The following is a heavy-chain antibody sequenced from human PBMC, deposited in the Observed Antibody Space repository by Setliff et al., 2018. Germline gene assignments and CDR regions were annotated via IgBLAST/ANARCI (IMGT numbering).Heavy chain of an antibody. D-gene: IGHD6-25*01. CDR2: VFSGDSDT. J-gene: IGHJ3*02. CDR1: GYRFTTYW. Sequence: ESLKISCQGSGYRFTTYWIGWVRQMPGKGLEWMGIVFSGDSDTRYSPSFHGQVTMSADKSINTAYLQWSSLKASDTAMYYCARLGAPASHDAFDIWGQGTMVTVS. CDR3: ARLGAPASHDAFDI. V-gene: IGHV5-51*01.